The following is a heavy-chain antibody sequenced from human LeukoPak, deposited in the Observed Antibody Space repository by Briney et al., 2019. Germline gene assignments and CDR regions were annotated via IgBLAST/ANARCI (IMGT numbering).Heavy chain of an antibody. V-gene: IGHV4-59*02. J-gene: IGHJ6*02. CDR3: ARVRGYPPLYFYGVAV. D-gene: IGHD3-3*01. Sequence: SETLSLTCAVSNGSVSGFYWSWIRQTPGKGLEWIGFIFDPETSNYNPSLKSRVTISIDTSKNHFSLDLRSVTTADTAIYYRARVRGYPPLYFYGVAVWGQGTTVTVSS. CDR2: IFDPETS. CDR1: NGSVSGFY.